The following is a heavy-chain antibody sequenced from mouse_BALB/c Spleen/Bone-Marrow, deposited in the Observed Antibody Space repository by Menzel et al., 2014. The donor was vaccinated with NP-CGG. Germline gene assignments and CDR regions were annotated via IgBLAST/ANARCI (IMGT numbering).Heavy chain of an antibody. Sequence: QVQLLQPGDDLARPGTSVMVSCKASGNAFTNYLIERVKQRPGQGLEWIGVINSGSGGPNYNEKFKGQATLTADKSSSTAYMQLDSRTSDDPAVYFCARRDEGYYYYTMVCWGHGPSGTVTS. CDR2: INSGSGGP. J-gene: IGHJ4*01. V-gene: IGHV1-54*03. D-gene: IGHD3-2*02. CDR1: GNAFTNYL. CDR3: ARRDEGYYYYTMVC.